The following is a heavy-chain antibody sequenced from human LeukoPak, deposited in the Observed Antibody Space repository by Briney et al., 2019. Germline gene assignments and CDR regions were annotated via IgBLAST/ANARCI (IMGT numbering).Heavy chain of an antibody. D-gene: IGHD2-8*01. J-gene: IGHJ4*02. CDR1: GXSISTFY. V-gene: IGHV4-4*07. Sequence: SETLSLTCTVSGXSISTFYWSWIRQPAGKGLEWIGRIYPSGSTNYNPSLKSRVTVSLDTSKNQFSLKLTSVTAADTAVYYCSRENGAFSPFGYWGQGTLVTVPS. CDR3: SRENGAFSPFGY. CDR2: IYPSGST.